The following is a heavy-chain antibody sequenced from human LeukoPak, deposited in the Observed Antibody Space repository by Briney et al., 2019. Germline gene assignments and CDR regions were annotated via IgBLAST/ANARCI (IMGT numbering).Heavy chain of an antibody. CDR3: ARTSXPVSPYYLXX. J-gene: IGHJ4*02. Sequence: SVKVSCKASGGTFSSYAISWVRQAPGQGLEWMGRIIPILGIANYAQKFQGRVTITADKSTSTAYMELSSLRSEDTAVYYCARTSXPVSPYYLXXWGQGTLVTV. V-gene: IGHV1-69*04. CDR1: GGTFSSYA. D-gene: IGHD4-11*01. CDR2: IIPILGIA.